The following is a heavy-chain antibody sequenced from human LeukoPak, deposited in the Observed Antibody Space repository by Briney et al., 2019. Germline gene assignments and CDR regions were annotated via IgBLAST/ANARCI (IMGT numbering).Heavy chain of an antibody. V-gene: IGHV3-33*08. CDR2: IWYDGSNK. CDR3: AREGKVEAGTFDY. Sequence: PGGSLRLSCAASGFTFSSYGMHWVRQAPGKGLEWVAVIWYDGSNKYYADSVKGRFTISRDNSKNTLYLQMNSLRAEDTAVYYCAREGKVEAGTFDYWGQGTLVTVSS. J-gene: IGHJ4*02. CDR1: GFTFSSYG. D-gene: IGHD6-13*01.